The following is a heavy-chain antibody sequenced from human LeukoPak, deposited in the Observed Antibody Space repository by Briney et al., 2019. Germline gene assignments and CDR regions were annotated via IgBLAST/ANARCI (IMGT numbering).Heavy chain of an antibody. CDR2: IKQDGSEK. D-gene: IGHD4-17*01. CDR3: ARDPEPKYGDYGEY. CDR1: GFSFSTYW. Sequence: GGSLKLSCVASGFSFSTYWMSWVRQAPGKGLEWVANIKQDGSEKYYVDSVKGRFTISRDNAKNSVYLQMNRLRVEDTAVYYCARDPEPKYGDYGEYWGQGTLVTVSS. J-gene: IGHJ4*02. V-gene: IGHV3-7*01.